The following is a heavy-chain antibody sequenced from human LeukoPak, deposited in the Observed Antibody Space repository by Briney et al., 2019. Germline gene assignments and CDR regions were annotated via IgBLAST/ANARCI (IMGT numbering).Heavy chain of an antibody. Sequence: GGSLRLSCAASGFTFSSYGMHWVRQAPGKGLEWVAFIRYDGGNKYYADSVKGRFTISRDNSKNTLYLQMNSLRAEDTAVYYCAKRSVAGPFPDYWGQGTLVTVSS. J-gene: IGHJ4*02. V-gene: IGHV3-30*02. CDR2: IRYDGGNK. D-gene: IGHD6-19*01. CDR3: AKRSVAGPFPDY. CDR1: GFTFSSYG.